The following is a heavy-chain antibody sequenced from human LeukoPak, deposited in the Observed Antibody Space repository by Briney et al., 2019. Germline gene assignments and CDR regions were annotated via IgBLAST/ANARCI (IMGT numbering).Heavy chain of an antibody. J-gene: IGHJ4*02. Sequence: GGSLRLSCAASGFTFSSYSMNWVRQAPGKGPEWVSYISSSSSNIYYADSMKGRFTISRDNAKNSLYLQMNSLRAEDTAVYYCARESGPSPYWGQGTLVTVSS. CDR1: GFTFSSYS. D-gene: IGHD1-26*01. CDR2: ISSSSSNI. CDR3: ARESGPSPY. V-gene: IGHV3-21*01.